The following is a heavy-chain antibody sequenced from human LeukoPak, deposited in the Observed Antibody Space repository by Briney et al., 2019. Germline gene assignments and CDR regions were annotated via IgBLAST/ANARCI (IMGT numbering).Heavy chain of an antibody. CDR1: GGTFSSYA. D-gene: IGHD2-15*01. J-gene: IGHJ5*02. CDR2: IIPIFGTA. V-gene: IGHV1-69*05. CDR3: ARGGIYCSGGSCYSESWFDP. Sequence: ASVKVSCKASGGTFSSYAISWVRQAPGQGLEWMGRIIPIFGTANYAQKFQGRVTITTDESTSTAYMELSSLRSEDTAVYYCARGGIYCSGGSCYSESWFDPWGQRTLVTVSS.